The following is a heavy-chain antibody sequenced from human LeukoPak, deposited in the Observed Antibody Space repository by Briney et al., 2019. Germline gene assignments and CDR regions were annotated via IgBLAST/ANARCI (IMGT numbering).Heavy chain of an antibody. Sequence: GGSLRLSCVTSGFTFSSYWMSWVRQAPGKGLEWVAVISYDGSNKYYADSVKGRFTISRDNSKNTLYLQMNSLRAEDTAVYYCARGGVLRYFDWLLHPPDAFDIWGQGTMVTVSS. CDR2: ISYDGSNK. J-gene: IGHJ3*02. V-gene: IGHV3-30-3*01. CDR1: GFTFSSYW. D-gene: IGHD3-9*01. CDR3: ARGGVLRYFDWLLHPPDAFDI.